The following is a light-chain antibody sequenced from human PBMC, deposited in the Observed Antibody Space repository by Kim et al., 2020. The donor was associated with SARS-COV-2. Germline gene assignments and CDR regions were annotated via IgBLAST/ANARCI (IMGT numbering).Light chain of an antibody. Sequence: NTVTIPRTGPLGPLARNCFHWYQQRPGRVPTIVIYEDNQRPSGVPDRFSGSIDTSSNSASLTISGLKTDDEADYYCQSCDSNNHVIFGGGTQLTVL. V-gene: IGLV6-57*02. CDR2: EDN. J-gene: IGLJ2*01. CDR3: QSCDSNNHVI. CDR1: LGPLARNC.